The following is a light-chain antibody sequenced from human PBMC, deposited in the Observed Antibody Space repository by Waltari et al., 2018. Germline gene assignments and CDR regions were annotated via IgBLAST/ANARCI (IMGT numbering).Light chain of an antibody. V-gene: IGKV3-20*01. CDR3: QQYDGEVLT. CDR1: QSVSRNY. Sequence: EFVLTQSPGTLSLSPGERATLSCRASQSVSRNYLNWYQQKGGQAPLLLIHGASIRATGIPDRFSGSGSGTYFTLTISRLEPEDFAVYYCQQYDGEVLTFVGGTKVEI. J-gene: IGKJ4*01. CDR2: GAS.